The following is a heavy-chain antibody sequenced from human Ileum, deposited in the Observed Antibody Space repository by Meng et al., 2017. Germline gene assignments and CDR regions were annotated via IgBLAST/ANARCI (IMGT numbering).Heavy chain of an antibody. CDR2: IHYNSST. D-gene: IGHD1-26*01. CDR1: GDSFTDYY. V-gene: IGHV4-34*01. Sequence: QLQLMQWGAGMLKPSETLPLTCNVYGDSFTDYYWNWIRQPPGKGLEWIGEIHYNSSTNYNPSLESRVTISEDTSQKQFSLRLSSVTAADTAVYYCARRIRGGSYLGWGQGTLVTVSS. CDR3: ARRIRGGSYLG. J-gene: IGHJ4*02.